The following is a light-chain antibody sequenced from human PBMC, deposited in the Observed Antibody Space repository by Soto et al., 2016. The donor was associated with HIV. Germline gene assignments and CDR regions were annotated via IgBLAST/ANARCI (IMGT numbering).Light chain of an antibody. J-gene: IGLJ3*02. V-gene: IGLV3-21*03. CDR1: DIGSKT. CDR2: DDS. CDR3: QVWESTSDHLVV. Sequence: SYVLTQPPSVSVAPGKTARLTCGGNDIGSKTVHWSQQKPGQAPVLVVYDDSDRPSGIPERFSGSKSGNTATLTISRVEAGDEADYYCQVWESTSDHLVVFGGGTKLTVL.